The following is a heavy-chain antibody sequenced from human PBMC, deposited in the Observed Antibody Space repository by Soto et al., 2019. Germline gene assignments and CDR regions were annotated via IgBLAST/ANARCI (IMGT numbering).Heavy chain of an antibody. CDR1: GYTFTSYA. CDR3: ARSVFDVVVPAAMSWFDP. CDR2: INAGNGNT. D-gene: IGHD2-2*01. Sequence: ASVKVSCKASGYTFTSYAMHWVRQAPGQRLEWMGWINAGNGNTKYSQKFQGRVTITRDTSASTAYMELSSLRSEDTAVYYCARSVFDVVVPAAMSWFDPWGQGTLVTVSS. J-gene: IGHJ5*02. V-gene: IGHV1-3*01.